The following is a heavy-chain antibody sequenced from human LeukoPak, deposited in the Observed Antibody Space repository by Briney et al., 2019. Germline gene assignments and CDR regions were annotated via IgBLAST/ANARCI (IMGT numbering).Heavy chain of an antibody. CDR3: ASGPPFLKYFEY. Sequence: GGSLRLSCAASGFTFSTYVMSWFRQAPGKGLEWVSTISVGAEYIFYADSVKGRFTISRDDSNNALYLQMHSLRAEDTALYYCASGPPFLKYFEYWGQGTLVTVSS. CDR1: GFTFSTYV. CDR2: ISVGAEYI. D-gene: IGHD3-3*01. V-gene: IGHV3-23*01. J-gene: IGHJ4*02.